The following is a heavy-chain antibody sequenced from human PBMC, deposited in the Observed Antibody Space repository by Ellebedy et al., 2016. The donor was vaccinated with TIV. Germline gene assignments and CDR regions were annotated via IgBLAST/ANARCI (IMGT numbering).Heavy chain of an antibody. CDR2: IYSGGST. J-gene: IGHJ5*02. Sequence: PGGSLRLSCAASGFPFSNYGMSWVRQAPGKGLEWVSVIYSGGSTYYADSVKGRFTISRDNSKNTLYLQMNSLRADDTAVYYCARGVWFDPWGQGTLVTVSS. V-gene: IGHV3-53*01. CDR3: ARGVWFDP. CDR1: GFPFSNYG.